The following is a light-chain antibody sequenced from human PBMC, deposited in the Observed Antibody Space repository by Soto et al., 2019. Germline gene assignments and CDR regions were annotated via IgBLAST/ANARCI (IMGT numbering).Light chain of an antibody. V-gene: IGKV1-5*01. Sequence: DIQMTQSPSTLSASVGDSVTMTCRASQNIRNWLAWYQQKPGKDPNPLIYDVSSLKSGVPARFSGSGSGTEFTLTISSLQPDDFATYYCQQYNTYSTFGQGTRLEI. J-gene: IGKJ5*01. CDR3: QQYNTYST. CDR1: QNIRNW. CDR2: DVS.